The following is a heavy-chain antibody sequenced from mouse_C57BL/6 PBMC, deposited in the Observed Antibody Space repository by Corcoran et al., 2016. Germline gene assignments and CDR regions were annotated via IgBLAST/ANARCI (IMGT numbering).Heavy chain of an antibody. J-gene: IGHJ1*03. CDR3: ASYSNYWYFDV. V-gene: IGHV1-18*01. CDR1: GYTFTDYN. D-gene: IGHD2-5*01. Sequence: EVQLQQSGPELVKPGASVKIPCKASGYTFTDYNMDWVKQSHGKSLEWIGDINPNNGGTIYNQKFKGKATLTVDKSSNTAYMELRSLTSEDTAVYYCASYSNYWYFDVWGTGTTVTVSS. CDR2: INPNNGGT.